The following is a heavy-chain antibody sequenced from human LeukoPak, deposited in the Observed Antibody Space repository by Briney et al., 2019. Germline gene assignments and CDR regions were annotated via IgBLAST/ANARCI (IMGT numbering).Heavy chain of an antibody. D-gene: IGHD2-15*01. CDR1: GFPFSSHA. CDR3: VREAGYCAPVCVKTNWFDP. V-gene: IGHV3-23*01. Sequence: GGSLRLSCAASGFPFSSHAMSWVRQPPGKGVEGVAAISNGKTYYAYPVRGRFAISRDDSTNTVYLHMNSLRDEDTALYHCVREAGYCAPVCVKTNWFDPWGQGTLVTVSS. CDR2: ISNGKT. J-gene: IGHJ5*02.